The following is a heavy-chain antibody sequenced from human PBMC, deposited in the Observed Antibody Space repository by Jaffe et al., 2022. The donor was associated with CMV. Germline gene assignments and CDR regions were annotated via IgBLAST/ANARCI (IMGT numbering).Heavy chain of an antibody. CDR1: GGTFSSYA. CDR2: IIPIFGTA. Sequence: QVQLVQSGAEVKKPGSSVKVSCKASGGTFSSYAISWVRQAPGQGLEWMGGIIPIFGTANYAQKFQGRVTITADESTSTAYMELSSLRSEDTAVYYCARNSFKTSLGILTGYGSYYGMDVWGQGTTVTVSS. D-gene: IGHD3-9*01. CDR3: ARNSFKTSLGILTGYGSYYGMDV. V-gene: IGHV1-69*01. J-gene: IGHJ6*02.